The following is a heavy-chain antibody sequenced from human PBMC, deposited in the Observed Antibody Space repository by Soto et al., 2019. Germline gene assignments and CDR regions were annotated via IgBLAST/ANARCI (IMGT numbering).Heavy chain of an antibody. CDR3: ARGGNGDYGLGGFDY. CDR1: GYTFTSYG. D-gene: IGHD4-17*01. Sequence: ASVKVSCTASGYTFTSYGISWVRQAPGQGLEWMGWISAYNGNTNYAQKLQGRVTMTTDTSTSTAYMELRSLRSDDTAVYYCARGGNGDYGLGGFDYWGQGTLVTVSS. V-gene: IGHV1-18*01. CDR2: ISAYNGNT. J-gene: IGHJ4*02.